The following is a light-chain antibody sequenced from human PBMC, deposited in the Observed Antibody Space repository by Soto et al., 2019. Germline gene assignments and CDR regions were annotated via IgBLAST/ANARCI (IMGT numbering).Light chain of an antibody. CDR3: SSYTSIRGV. Sequence: QSALTQPASVSGSPGQSITISCTGTTSDVGGYEYVSWYQQHPGKAPKVIIYEVTNRPSGVSNRFSGSKSGNTASLTISGLQAEDEADYYCSSYTSIRGVFGGGTKLTVL. J-gene: IGLJ3*02. CDR2: EVT. V-gene: IGLV2-14*01. CDR1: TSDVGGYEY.